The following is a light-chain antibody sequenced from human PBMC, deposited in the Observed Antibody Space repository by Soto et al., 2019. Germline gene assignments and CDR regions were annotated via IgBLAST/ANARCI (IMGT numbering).Light chain of an antibody. CDR3: LQPNSYSWT. CDR1: QSLRND. CDR2: AAS. V-gene: IGKV1-17*01. Sequence: DIEMTQSPFSLSASVGDRVTITCRASQSLRNDLGWYQQKPGKAPKRLIYAASSLQSGVPSRFSGSGSETEFTLTISSLQAEDFATYYCLQPNSYSWTFGQGTKVEIK. J-gene: IGKJ1*01.